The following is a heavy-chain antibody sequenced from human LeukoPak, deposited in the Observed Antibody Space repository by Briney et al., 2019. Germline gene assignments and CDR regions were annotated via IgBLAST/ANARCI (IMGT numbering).Heavy chain of an antibody. CDR1: GESFSGYY. V-gene: IGHV4-34*01. D-gene: IGHD2-2*02. J-gene: IGHJ4*02. Sequence: SETLSLTSAVYGESFSGYYWGWIRQPPGKGLEWIGEITHSGSTNYNPSLKSRVAMSVDTSKNQFSLKLNSVTAADTAVYYCASQYCSNTSCYTFLDYWGQGALVTVSS. CDR2: ITHSGST. CDR3: ASQYCSNTSCYTFLDY.